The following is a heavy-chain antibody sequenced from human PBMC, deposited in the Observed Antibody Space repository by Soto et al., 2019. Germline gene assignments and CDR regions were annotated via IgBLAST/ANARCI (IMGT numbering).Heavy chain of an antibody. Sequence: QVHLVQSGAEVKKPGASVKVSCKASGYSFTTYGISWVRQAPGQGLEWMGWISGYNGDTNYAQNFQARVTMTTDTSTSTVDMELRSLRSDDTAVYYCAREGVRPYYYYGMDVWGQGTTVTVSS. CDR2: ISGYNGDT. D-gene: IGHD2-21*01. V-gene: IGHV1-18*01. J-gene: IGHJ6*02. CDR1: GYSFTTYG. CDR3: AREGVRPYYYYGMDV.